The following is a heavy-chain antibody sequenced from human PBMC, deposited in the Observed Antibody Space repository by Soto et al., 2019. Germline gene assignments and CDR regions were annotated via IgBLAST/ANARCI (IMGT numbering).Heavy chain of an antibody. J-gene: IGHJ5*02. D-gene: IGHD2-8*01. CDR1: GDSINDDGHS. V-gene: IGHV4-30-2*01. CDR2: IYQTGTT. CDR3: ARAVFCTDGFCFPNWLDP. Sequence: HLQLQESGSRLVKPSETLSLTCTVSGDSINDDGHSWSWIRQPPGEALEWIGYIYQTGTTQYNPSLSIRVSISADRSKNQFSLHLTSVTAADTAVYYCARAVFCTDGFCFPNWLDPWGQGILVTVSS.